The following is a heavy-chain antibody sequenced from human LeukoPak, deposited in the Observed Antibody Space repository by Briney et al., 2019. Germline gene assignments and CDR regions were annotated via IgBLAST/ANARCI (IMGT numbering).Heavy chain of an antibody. CDR2: INPNSGGT. CDR1: GYTFTGYY. J-gene: IGHJ3*02. D-gene: IGHD6-13*01. CDR3: ARSYSSSSYDMSAFDI. V-gene: IGHV1-2*02. Sequence: ASVKVSCKASGYTFTGYYIHWVRQAPGQGLEWMGWINPNSGGTNYAQKFQGRVTMTRDTSISTAYMELSRLRSDDTAVYYCARSYSSSSYDMSAFDIWGQGTMVTVSS.